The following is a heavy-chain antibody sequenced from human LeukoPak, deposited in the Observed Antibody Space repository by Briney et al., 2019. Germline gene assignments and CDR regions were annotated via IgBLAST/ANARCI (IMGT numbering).Heavy chain of an antibody. J-gene: IGHJ4*02. CDR2: ISGSGGST. D-gene: IGHD3-22*01. V-gene: IGHV3-23*01. Sequence: GGSLRLSCAASGFTFSSYEMNWVRQAPGKGLEWVSAISGSGGSTYYADSAKGRFTISRDNSKNTLYLQMNSLRAEDTAVYYCAKAFVGGYFDYWGQGTLVTVSS. CDR1: GFTFSSYE. CDR3: AKAFVGGYFDY.